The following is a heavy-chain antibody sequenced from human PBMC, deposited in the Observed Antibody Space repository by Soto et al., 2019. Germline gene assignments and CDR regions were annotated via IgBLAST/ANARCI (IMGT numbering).Heavy chain of an antibody. CDR2: IWYDGSNK. CDR3: ARGDDFRSDYGMDV. CDR1: GFTFSSYG. Sequence: QPGGSLRLSCAASGFTFSSYGMHWDRQAPGKGLEWVAVIWYDGSNKYYADSVKGRFTISRDNSKNTLYLQMNSLRAEDTAVYYCARGDDFRSDYGMDVWGQGTTVTVSS. J-gene: IGHJ6*02. V-gene: IGHV3-33*01. D-gene: IGHD3-3*01.